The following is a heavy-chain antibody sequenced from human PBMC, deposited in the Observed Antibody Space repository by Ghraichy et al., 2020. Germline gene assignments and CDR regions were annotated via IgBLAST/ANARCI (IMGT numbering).Heavy chain of an antibody. D-gene: IGHD3-10*01. CDR3: AKEVGRLGEGAFDV. V-gene: IGHV3-23*01. CDR2: LGADGRST. CDR1: EFTFDGYP. Sequence: LSLTCAVSEFTFDGYPMTWVRQAPGKGLEWVSTLGADGRSTFYADSVKGRFTISRDKSKRTMYLQMNSLRADDTAVYYCAKEVGRLGEGAFDVWGQGTKVTVSS. J-gene: IGHJ3*01.